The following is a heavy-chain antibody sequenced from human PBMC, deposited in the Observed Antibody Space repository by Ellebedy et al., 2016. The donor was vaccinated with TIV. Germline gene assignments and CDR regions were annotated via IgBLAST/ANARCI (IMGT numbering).Heavy chain of an antibody. D-gene: IGHD3-22*01. J-gene: IGHJ4*02. CDR1: GFTFSSYA. CDR3: GKGRGGGSESSAPSYYFDY. Sequence: GESLKISCVASGFTFSSYAMSWVRQAPGKGLEWVSTISNTGSRTYYADSVEGRFIISRDNSKKTLYLQMNSLRPEDTAVYYCGKGRGGGSESSAPSYYFDYWGLGTLVTVSS. CDR2: ISNTGSRT. V-gene: IGHV3-23*01.